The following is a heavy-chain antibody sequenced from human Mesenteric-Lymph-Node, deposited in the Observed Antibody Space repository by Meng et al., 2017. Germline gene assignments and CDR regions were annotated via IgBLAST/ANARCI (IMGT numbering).Heavy chain of an antibody. J-gene: IGHJ4*02. Sequence: SETLSLTCTVSGGSVSSGSYYWSWIRQPPGKGLEWIGYIYYSGSTNYNPSLKSRVTISVDTSKNQFSLKLSSVTAADTAVYYCARGLKSSSAFDYWGQGTLVTGSS. CDR3: ARGLKSSSAFDY. V-gene: IGHV4-61*01. CDR1: GGSVSSGSYY. CDR2: IYYSGST.